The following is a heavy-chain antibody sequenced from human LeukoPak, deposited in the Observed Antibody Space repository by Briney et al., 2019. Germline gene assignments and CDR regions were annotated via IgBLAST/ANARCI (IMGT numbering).Heavy chain of an antibody. V-gene: IGHV3-33*01. CDR1: GFTFSSYG. D-gene: IGHD1-26*01. Sequence: PGRSLRLSCAASGFTFSSYGMHWVRQAPGKGLEWVAVIWYDGSNKYYADSVKGRFTVSRDNSKDTLYLQMNSLRAEDTAVYYCARDRSWFDYWGQGTLVTVSS. CDR2: IWYDGSNK. CDR3: ARDRSWFDY. J-gene: IGHJ4*02.